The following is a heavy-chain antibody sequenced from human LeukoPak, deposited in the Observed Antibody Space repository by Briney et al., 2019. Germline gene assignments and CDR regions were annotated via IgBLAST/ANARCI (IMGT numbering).Heavy chain of an antibody. J-gene: IGHJ3*02. D-gene: IGHD1-1*01. V-gene: IGHV3-7*01. CDR1: GFSFRRFW. Sequence: GGSLRLSCAGSGFSFRRFWMTWVRQAPGRGLEWVANINGDGDGKRYADSVKDRFTISRDNARSLVFLQIHNLRDEDTALYYCARDSSPDSATTYYDALDMWGQGTMVTVSS. CDR2: INGDGDGK. CDR3: ARDSSPDSATTYYDALDM.